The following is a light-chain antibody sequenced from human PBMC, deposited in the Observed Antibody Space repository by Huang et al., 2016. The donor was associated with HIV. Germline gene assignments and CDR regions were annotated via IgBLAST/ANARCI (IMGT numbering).Light chain of an antibody. V-gene: IGKV3D-15*01. CDR3: HQYTRWPPA. J-gene: IGKJ4*01. Sequence: EIMMTQFPVTLSVSPGERVTLSCRASQSVNNNVAWYQQKPGQAPRVLIYGASTRATGIPARFSGSGSGTEFTLTISSLQSEDFAVYYCHQYTRWPPAFGGGTKVEIK. CDR1: QSVNNN. CDR2: GAS.